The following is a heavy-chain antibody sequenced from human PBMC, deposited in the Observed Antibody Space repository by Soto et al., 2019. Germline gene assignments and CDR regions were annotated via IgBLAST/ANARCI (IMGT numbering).Heavy chain of an antibody. CDR1: GGTFSSYA. Sequence: QVQLVQSGAEVKKPGSSVKVSCKASGGTFSSYAISWVRQAPGQGLEWMGGIIPIFGTANYAQKFQGIVTITADESTSTAYMELSSLRSEATAVYYCARVLTGYCSGGSCYSYYYYGMDVWGQGTTVTVSS. D-gene: IGHD2-15*01. CDR3: ARVLTGYCSGGSCYSYYYYGMDV. J-gene: IGHJ6*02. V-gene: IGHV1-69*01. CDR2: IIPIFGTA.